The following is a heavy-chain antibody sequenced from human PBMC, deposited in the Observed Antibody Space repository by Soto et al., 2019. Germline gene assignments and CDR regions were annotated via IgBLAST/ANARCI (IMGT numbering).Heavy chain of an antibody. D-gene: IGHD1-7*01. V-gene: IGHV4-59*01. CDR3: AREVTGTFIDY. CDR1: GGSISSYY. Sequence: NPSETLSLTCTVSGGSISSYYWSWIRQPPGKGLEWIGYIYYSGSTNYNPSLKSRVTISVDTSKNQFSLKLSSVTAADTAVYYCAREVTGTFIDYWGQGTLVTVS. J-gene: IGHJ4*02. CDR2: IYYSGST.